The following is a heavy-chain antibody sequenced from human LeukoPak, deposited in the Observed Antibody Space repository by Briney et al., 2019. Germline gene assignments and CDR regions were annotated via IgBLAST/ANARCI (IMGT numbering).Heavy chain of an antibody. Sequence: GGSLRLSCAASGFTFSSYAMSWVRQAPGKGLEWVSAISGSGGSTYYADSAKGRFTISRDNSKNTLYLQMNSLRAEDTAVYYCGKGSYPDYYYYYGMDVWGQGTTVTVSS. CDR3: GKGSYPDYYYYYGMDV. J-gene: IGHJ6*02. D-gene: IGHD1-26*01. CDR1: GFTFSSYA. V-gene: IGHV3-23*01. CDR2: ISGSGGST.